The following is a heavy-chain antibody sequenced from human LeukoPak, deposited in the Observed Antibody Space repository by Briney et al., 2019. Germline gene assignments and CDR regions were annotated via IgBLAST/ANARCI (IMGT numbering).Heavy chain of an antibody. Sequence: GGTLRLSCAASGFTFSSYGMSWVRQAPGKGLEWVSGISWNSGSIGYADSVKGRFTISRDNAKNSLYLQMNSLRAEDTALYYCAKDMVRGVRIGFDYWDQGTLVTVSS. CDR2: ISWNSGSI. V-gene: IGHV3-9*01. CDR1: GFTFSSYG. J-gene: IGHJ4*02. CDR3: AKDMVRGVRIGFDY. D-gene: IGHD3-10*01.